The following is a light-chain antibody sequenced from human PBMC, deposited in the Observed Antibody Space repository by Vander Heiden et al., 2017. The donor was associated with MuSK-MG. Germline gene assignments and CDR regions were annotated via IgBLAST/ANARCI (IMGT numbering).Light chain of an antibody. Sequence: IQLTHSPSSLSASVGDRVTITCRASQSISRYLNWYQQKAGKAPKLLIYTASSLQSGVPSRFSGSGSGTDVTLTISSLQPEDFATYYCQQSARTPLFGPGTKVXLK. CDR2: TAS. CDR1: QSISRY. J-gene: IGKJ3*01. V-gene: IGKV1-39*01. CDR3: QQSARTPL.